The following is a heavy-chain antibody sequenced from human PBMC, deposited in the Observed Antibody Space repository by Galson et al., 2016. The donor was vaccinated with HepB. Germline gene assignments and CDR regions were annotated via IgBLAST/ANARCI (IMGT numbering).Heavy chain of an antibody. CDR2: IIPLLGIP. D-gene: IGHD6-19*01. V-gene: IGHV1-69*02. Sequence: SVKVSCKASGGTFTTYPITWVRQAPGQGPECLGRIIPLLGIPKYAQKFQGRLTVTANKSTRTTFMELTSLRSEDTAVYYCAKPSSGWANDAFDIWGQGTMVTVSS. J-gene: IGHJ3*02. CDR3: AKPSSGWANDAFDI. CDR1: GGTFTTYP.